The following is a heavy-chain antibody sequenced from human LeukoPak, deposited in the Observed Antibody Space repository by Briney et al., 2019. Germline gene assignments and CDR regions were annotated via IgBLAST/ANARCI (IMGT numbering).Heavy chain of an antibody. Sequence: ALVKLSYKVSGYSLSDLSIHWLRHVPGQGVEWRGGFEPEEGEHGATIYAQKFEGRLTLTEDTATDTACMELVSLTSADTAVYYCATDRLEIYALHIWGPGAVVTVSS. V-gene: IGHV1-24*01. CDR2: FEPEEGEHGAT. J-gene: IGHJ3*02. CDR1: GYSLSDLS. CDR3: ATDRLEIYALHI. D-gene: IGHD1-1*01.